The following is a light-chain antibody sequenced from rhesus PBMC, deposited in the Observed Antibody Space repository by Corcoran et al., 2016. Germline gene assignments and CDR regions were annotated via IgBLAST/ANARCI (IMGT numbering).Light chain of an antibody. Sequence: DIQMTQSPSSLSASVGVRVTITCRASEYGKHYSNLYQQKPGKAPKLLIYKASTLQSGVPSRFSGRGSGTDYTFTVSSLRPEDFATYCCQHCCGTPYSFSQGTKVDIQ. CDR1: EYGKHY. V-gene: IGKV1-74*01. CDR3: QHCCGTPYS. CDR2: KAS. J-gene: IGKJ2*01.